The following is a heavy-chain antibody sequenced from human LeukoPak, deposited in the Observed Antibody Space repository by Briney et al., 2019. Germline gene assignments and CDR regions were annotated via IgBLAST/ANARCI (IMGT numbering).Heavy chain of an antibody. CDR3: ARVPVAVAVWFDP. J-gene: IGHJ5*02. D-gene: IGHD6-19*01. CDR2: IYYSGST. V-gene: IGHV4-39*07. CDR1: GGSTSSSSYY. Sequence: SETLSLTCTVSGGSTSSSSYYWGWIRQPPGKGLEWIGSIYYSGSTYYNPSLKSRVTISVDTSKNQFSLKLSSVTAADTAVYYCARVPVAVAVWFDPWGQGTLVTVSS.